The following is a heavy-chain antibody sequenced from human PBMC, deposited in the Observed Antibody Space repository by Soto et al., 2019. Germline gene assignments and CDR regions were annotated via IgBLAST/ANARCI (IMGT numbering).Heavy chain of an antibody. CDR3: AYSTSRYNWFDP. CDR1: GYTFTSYG. J-gene: IGHJ5*02. CDR2: ISAYNSNT. V-gene: IGHV1-18*01. D-gene: IGHD6-6*01. Sequence: ASVKVSCKASGYTFTSYGISWVRQAPGQGRERKRWISAYNSNTNYAQKTQDRDTMNSDTSTSTAYMELRSLRSDDTAVYYCAYSTSRYNWFDPWGQGTLVTVSS.